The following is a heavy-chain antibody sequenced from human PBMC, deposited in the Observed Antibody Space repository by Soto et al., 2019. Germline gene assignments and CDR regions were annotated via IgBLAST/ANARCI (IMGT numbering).Heavy chain of an antibody. CDR2: ITSSGGAT. CDR3: AKDGAAAGTHYYAMDV. V-gene: IGHV3-23*01. Sequence: EVQVLESGGGLVQPGGSLRLSCAASGFTFSSLPMNWVRQAPGKGLEWVSTITSSGGATYYADSVRGRFTISRDNSNNMLYLEMNSLSADDTGLYYCAKDGAAAGTHYYAMDVWGQGTTVTVSS. J-gene: IGHJ6*02. D-gene: IGHD6-13*01. CDR1: GFTFSSLP.